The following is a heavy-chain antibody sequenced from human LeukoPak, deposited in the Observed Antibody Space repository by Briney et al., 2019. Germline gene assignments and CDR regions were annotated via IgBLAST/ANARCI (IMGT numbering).Heavy chain of an antibody. CDR1: GGSISSGGYY. CDR3: ARCRGGDGYNS. CDR2: IYYSGST. Sequence: SETLSLTCTVSGGSISSGGYYWSWIRQHPGKGLEWIGYIYYSGSTYYNPSLESRVTISVDTSKNQFSLKLSSVTAADTAVYYCARCRGGDGYNSWGQGTLVTVSS. J-gene: IGHJ4*02. V-gene: IGHV4-31*03. D-gene: IGHD5-24*01.